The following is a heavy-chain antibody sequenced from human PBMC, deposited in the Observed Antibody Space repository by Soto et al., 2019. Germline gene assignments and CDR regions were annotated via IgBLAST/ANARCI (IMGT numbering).Heavy chain of an antibody. CDR2: INSNGIST. D-gene: IGHD4-17*01. J-gene: IGHJ4*02. V-gene: IGHV3-64D*08. Sequence: HPGGSLRLSCSASGFTFSIYALHWVRQAPGKGLEYISAINSNGISTYYADSVKGRFTISRDNSKNTLYLQMSSLRPEDTAVYYCVKERITVTSAFDYWGQGTLVTVSS. CDR1: GFTFSIYA. CDR3: VKERITVTSAFDY.